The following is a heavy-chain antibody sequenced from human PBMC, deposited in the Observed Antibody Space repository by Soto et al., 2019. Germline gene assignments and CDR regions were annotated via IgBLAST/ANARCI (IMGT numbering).Heavy chain of an antibody. Sequence: GGSLRLSCAASEFTFSNYAMSWVRRAPGKGLEWVSTISNSGNTHYADSVEGRFTISRDNSKDTLYLQMNSLRADDTGVYYCAKDPSTGYADYWGQGTLVTVSS. CDR3: AKDPSTGYADY. CDR2: ISNSGNT. CDR1: EFTFSNYA. D-gene: IGHD3-9*01. V-gene: IGHV3-23*01. J-gene: IGHJ4*02.